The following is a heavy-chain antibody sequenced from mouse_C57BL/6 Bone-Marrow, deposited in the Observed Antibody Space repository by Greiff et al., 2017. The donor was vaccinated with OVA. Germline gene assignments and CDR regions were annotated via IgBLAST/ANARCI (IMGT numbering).Heavy chain of an antibody. CDR3: ARSFITTVAHYFDY. CDR2: IWTGGGT. V-gene: IGHV2-9-1*01. J-gene: IGHJ2*01. CDR1: GFSLTSYA. Sequence: VQGVESGPGLVAPSQSLSITCTVSGFSLTSYAISWVRQPPGKGLEWLGVIWTGGGTNYNSALKSRLSISKDNSKSQVFLKMNSLQTDDTARYYCARSFITTVAHYFDYWGQGTTLTVSS. D-gene: IGHD1-1*01.